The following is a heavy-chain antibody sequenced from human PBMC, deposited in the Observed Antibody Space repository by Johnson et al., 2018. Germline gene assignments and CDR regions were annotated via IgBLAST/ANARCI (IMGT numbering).Heavy chain of an antibody. CDR3: AKDGGVAVALRYTDV. CDR1: GFTFNNYG. D-gene: IGHD3-16*01. CDR2: ISYDSNYK. Sequence: QVRLGQAGGGVVQPGRSLGLSCGASGFTFNNYGMHWVRPAPGKGLEWVAGISYDSNYKFYGESVKGRFTISRDNSRNTLFLQMNSLRVEDTAVYYCAKDGGVAVALRYTDVWGRGTAVTVSS. V-gene: IGHV3-30*18. J-gene: IGHJ6*03.